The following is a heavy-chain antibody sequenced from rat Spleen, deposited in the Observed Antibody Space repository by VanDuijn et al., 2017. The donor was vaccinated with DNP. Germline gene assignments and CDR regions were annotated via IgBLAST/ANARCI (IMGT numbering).Heavy chain of an antibody. D-gene: IGHD1-9*01. CDR1: GLSLTSNS. CDR3: GWAYTYYGPD. CDR2: IWSNGNT. Sequence: QVQLKESGPGLVQPSQTLSLTCTVSGLSLTSNSVSWIRQPPGKGLEWMGAIWSNGNTDYNSAINSRLRISRDTSKSQVFLKMNSLKTEDTAIYYCGWAYTYYGPDWGQGVMVTVSS. J-gene: IGHJ2*01. V-gene: IGHV2-47*01.